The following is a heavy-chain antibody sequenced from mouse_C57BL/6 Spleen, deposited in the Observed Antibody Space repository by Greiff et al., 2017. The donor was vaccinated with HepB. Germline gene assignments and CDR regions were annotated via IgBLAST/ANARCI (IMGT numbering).Heavy chain of an antibody. CDR2: INPGSGGT. CDR3: ARSPITTVVVPYFDY. CDR1: GYAFTNYL. V-gene: IGHV1-54*01. Sequence: QVHVKQSGAELVRPGTSVKVSCKASGYAFTNYLIEWVKQRPGQGLEWIGVINPGSGGTNYNEKFKGKATLTADKSSSTAYMQLSSLTSEDSAVYFCARSPITTVVVPYFDYWGQGTTLTVSS. J-gene: IGHJ2*01. D-gene: IGHD1-1*01.